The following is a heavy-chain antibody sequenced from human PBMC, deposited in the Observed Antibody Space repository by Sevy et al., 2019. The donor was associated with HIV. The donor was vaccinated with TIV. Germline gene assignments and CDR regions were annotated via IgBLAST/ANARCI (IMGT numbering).Heavy chain of an antibody. CDR3: AKDRYYLDSSGYYYHHDAFDV. CDR1: GFTSTPYA. CDR2: ISGSGAIT. J-gene: IGHJ3*01. Sequence: GGSLRLSCATSGFTSTPYAVAWVRQAPGKGLEWVAAISGSGAITYYADSRKARLIISRDRTNNTVYLQMKRLRAEDTALYYCAKDRYYLDSSGYYYHHDAFDVWGQGTMVTVSS. V-gene: IGHV3-23*01. D-gene: IGHD3-22*01.